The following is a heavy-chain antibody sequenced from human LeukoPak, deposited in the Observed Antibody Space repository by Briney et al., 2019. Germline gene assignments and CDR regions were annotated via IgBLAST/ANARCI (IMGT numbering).Heavy chain of an antibody. J-gene: IGHJ4*02. Sequence: PSETLSLTCTVSGGSLRSSTYYWGWIRQSPGKGLEWIGSIYYSGSTYYNPSLKSRVTISVDTSKNQFSLKLSSVTAADTAVYYCAHVITTVDYWGQGTLVTVSS. D-gene: IGHD3-22*01. V-gene: IGHV4-39*01. CDR1: GGSLRSSTYY. CDR3: AHVITTVDY. CDR2: IYYSGST.